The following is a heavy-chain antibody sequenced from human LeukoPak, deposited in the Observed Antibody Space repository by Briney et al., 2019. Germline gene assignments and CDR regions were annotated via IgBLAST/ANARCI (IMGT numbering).Heavy chain of an antibody. Sequence: GGSLRLSCAASGFTFSGYWMNWVRQIPGQGLEGVAIINQDGSEKYFLDSVKGRFTISRDNAKNSLYLQMNSLRAEDTGLYYCARDPSRRYTYGYGDSWGQGTLVTVSS. D-gene: IGHD5-18*01. CDR1: GFTFSGYW. CDR3: ARDPSRRYTYGYGDS. V-gene: IGHV3-7*01. J-gene: IGHJ4*02. CDR2: INQDGSEK.